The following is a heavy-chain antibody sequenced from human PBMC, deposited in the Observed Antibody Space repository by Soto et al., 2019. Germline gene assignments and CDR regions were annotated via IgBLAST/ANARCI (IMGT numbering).Heavy chain of an antibody. CDR3: ARDRIAAAGTRFYY. CDR1: GGAISSGGYY. CDR2: IYYSGST. J-gene: IGHJ4*02. V-gene: IGHV4-31*03. Sequence: QVQLQESGPGLVKPSQTLSLTCTVSGGAISSGGYYWSWIRQHPGKGLEWIGYIYYSGSTYYNPSLNSRVTIPVDPSKNQFCLKLSSVAAAGTAVYYCARDRIAAAGTRFYYWGQGTLVTVSS. D-gene: IGHD6-13*01.